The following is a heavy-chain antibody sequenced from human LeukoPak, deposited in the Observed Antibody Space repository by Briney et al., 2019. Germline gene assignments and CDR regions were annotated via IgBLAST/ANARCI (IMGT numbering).Heavy chain of an antibody. J-gene: IGHJ3*01. CDR2: ISADNGKT. CDR3: ARDLPQYYYDNSGLHVFDV. V-gene: IGHV1-18*01. D-gene: IGHD3-22*01. Sequence: ASVKVFCKASGYTFTSYGISWVRPAPGQGLAWMGWISADNGKTNYAQKVQGRVTMTTDTSTSTAYMEPRSLRSDDTAVYYCARDLPQYYYDNSGLHVFDVWGQGTMVTVSS. CDR1: GYTFTSYG.